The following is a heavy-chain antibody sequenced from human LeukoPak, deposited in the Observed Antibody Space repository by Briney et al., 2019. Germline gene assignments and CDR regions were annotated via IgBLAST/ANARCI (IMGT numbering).Heavy chain of an antibody. V-gene: IGHV4-61*01. CDR2: ISNSGST. J-gene: IGHJ4*02. D-gene: IGHD1-26*01. Sequence: PSENLSLTCTVSGGSIGGNSYWSWIRQPPGKGPEWIGHISNSGSTYYSPSLSSRVTISLDTSKNQFSLKLRSVTAADTAVYYCARGGASSIPLDYWGRGTLVTVSS. CDR1: GGSIGGNSY. CDR3: ARGGASSIPLDY.